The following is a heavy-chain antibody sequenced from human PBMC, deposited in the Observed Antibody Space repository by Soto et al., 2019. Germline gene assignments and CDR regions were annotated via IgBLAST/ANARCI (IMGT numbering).Heavy chain of an antibody. D-gene: IGHD2-8*01. CDR2: MNPNSGNG. J-gene: IGHJ6*02. CDR1: GYAFSNND. CDR3: ARDIESVTAKHFFYYYAMDV. Sequence: ASVKVSCKASGYAFSNNDISWVRQSTGQGLEWMGWMNPNSGNGGYAQNLQGRVSMTTDTSTSTAYMELRGLTFDDTAVYYCARDIESVTAKHFFYYYAMDVWGQGTTVTVSS. V-gene: IGHV1-8*01.